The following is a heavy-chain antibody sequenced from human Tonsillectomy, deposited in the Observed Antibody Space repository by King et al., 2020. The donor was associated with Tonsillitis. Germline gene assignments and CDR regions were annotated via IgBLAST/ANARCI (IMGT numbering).Heavy chain of an antibody. CDR3: ARGGRGRADY. CDR2: INLSGST. D-gene: IGHD3-10*01. Sequence: VQLQQWGAGLLKPSETLSLTCAVYGGSFSGYYWTWIRQPPGKGLEWIGEINLSGSTNYNPSLQSRGTISENTSKKQFSLKLRSVTAADTAVYYCARGGRGRADYWGQGTLVTVSS. J-gene: IGHJ4*02. CDR1: GGSFSGYY. V-gene: IGHV4-34*01.